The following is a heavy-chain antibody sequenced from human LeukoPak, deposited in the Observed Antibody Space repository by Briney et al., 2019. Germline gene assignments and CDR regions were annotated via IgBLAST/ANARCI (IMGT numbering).Heavy chain of an antibody. CDR3: ARAPTSISHPKWFDS. J-gene: IGHJ5*01. CDR2: IYPGDYDT. CDR1: TYIFSSYW. V-gene: IGHV5-51*01. Sequence: GASLQISCPGSTYIFSSYWIGWVRPVPGKGLEWMGIIYPGDYDTRYSPSFQGQVTISVNKSISTAYLQWNTLKHSDTAIYYCARAPTSISHPKWFDSWGQGTLGTVSS. D-gene: IGHD2-2*01.